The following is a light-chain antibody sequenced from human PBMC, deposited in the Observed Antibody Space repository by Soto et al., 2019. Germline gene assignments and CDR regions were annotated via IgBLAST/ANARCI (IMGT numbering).Light chain of an antibody. CDR2: LGS. CDR1: QSLLHSNGYNY. Sequence: DFVMTQSPLSLPITPGEPASISCRSSQSLLHSNGYNYLDWYLQKPGQSPQLLIYLGSNRASGVTDRFSVSGSGTDFTLKISRVEAEDVGVYYCMQALQTPLTFGGGTKVEIK. V-gene: IGKV2-28*01. J-gene: IGKJ4*01. CDR3: MQALQTPLT.